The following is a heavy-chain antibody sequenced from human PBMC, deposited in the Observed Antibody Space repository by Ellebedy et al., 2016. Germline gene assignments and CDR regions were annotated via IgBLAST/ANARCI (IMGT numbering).Heavy chain of an antibody. J-gene: IGHJ3*02. CDR3: ACSRVWYGFDI. CDR2: ISTTGSDV. Sequence: GGSLRLSCATSGFSFSSYTMRWVRQAPGRGLEWLSHISTTGSDVYYADSVKGRFTISRDNAANSMYLQMNSLRGDDTAVYFCACSRVWYGFDIWGQGTKVTVSS. D-gene: IGHD6-19*01. V-gene: IGHV3-21*05. CDR1: GFSFSSYT.